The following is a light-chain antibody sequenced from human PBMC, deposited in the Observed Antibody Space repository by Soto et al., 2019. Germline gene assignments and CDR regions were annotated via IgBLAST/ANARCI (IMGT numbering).Light chain of an antibody. CDR3: TSHTTSTTLPVV. Sequence: QSALTQPASVSGSPGQSITLCCTGTSSDVGAYDYVSWYQQHPGRAPKLIIFEVSNRPSGVSNRFSGSKSANTASLTISGLQAEDEAHYYCTSHTTSTTLPVVFGGGTKLTVL. J-gene: IGLJ2*01. CDR1: SSDVGAYDY. V-gene: IGLV2-14*01. CDR2: EVS.